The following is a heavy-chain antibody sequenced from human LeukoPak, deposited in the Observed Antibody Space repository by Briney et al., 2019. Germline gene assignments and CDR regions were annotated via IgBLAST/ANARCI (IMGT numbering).Heavy chain of an antibody. J-gene: IGHJ4*02. V-gene: IGHV1-2*02. CDR2: INPNSGGT. Sequence: ASVKVSCKASGYTFTGYYMHWVRQAPGRGLEWMGWINPNSGGTNYAQKFQGRVTMTRDTSISTAYMELSRLRSDDTAVYYCARDQDIVVVVAAFTYDYWGQGTLVTVSS. D-gene: IGHD2-15*01. CDR3: ARDQDIVVVVAAFTYDY. CDR1: GYTFTGYY.